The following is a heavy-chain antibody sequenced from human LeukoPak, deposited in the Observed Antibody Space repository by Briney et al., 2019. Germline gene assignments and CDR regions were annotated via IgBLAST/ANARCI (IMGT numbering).Heavy chain of an antibody. J-gene: IGHJ5*02. V-gene: IGHV3-48*04. CDR3: ARVEIGGWFDP. CDR2: ISSISSSST. D-gene: IGHD3-16*01. Sequence: GGSLRLSWAASGFTFSSYSMNWVRQAPGKGLEWVSYISSISSSSTYYADSVRGRFTISRDNAKNSLYLQMNSLRAEDTAVYYCARVEIGGWFDPWGQGTLVTVSS. CDR1: GFTFSSYS.